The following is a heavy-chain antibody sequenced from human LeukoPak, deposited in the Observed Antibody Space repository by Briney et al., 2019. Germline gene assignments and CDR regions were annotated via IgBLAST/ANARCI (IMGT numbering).Heavy chain of an antibody. CDR2: IYYSGST. J-gene: IGHJ5*02. D-gene: IGHD3-10*01. CDR1: GGSISNYY. CDR3: ARVDYGSGSYRFDP. Sequence: SETLSLTCTVSGGSISNYYWSWIRQPPGKGLEWIGYIYYSGSTNYNPSLKSRATISVDTSKNQFSLKLSSVTAADTAVYYCARVDYGSGSYRFDPWGQGTLVTVSS. V-gene: IGHV4-59*01.